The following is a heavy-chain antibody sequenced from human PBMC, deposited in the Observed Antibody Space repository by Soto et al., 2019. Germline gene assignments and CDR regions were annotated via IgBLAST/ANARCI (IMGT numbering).Heavy chain of an antibody. D-gene: IGHD6-19*01. CDR1: GFTLSHYG. CDR3: ARDWGSSGWYNWFDP. CDR2: ISHDGSAK. Sequence: QVQLVESGGGVVQPGTSLRLSCAASGFTLSHYGLHWVRQAPGKGPEWVAFISHDGSAKYYVDSVMGRFTVSRDNSKNTVDLQMNSLRPDDTAVYYCARDWGSSGWYNWFDPWGQGTLVTVSS. V-gene: IGHV3-33*04. J-gene: IGHJ5*02.